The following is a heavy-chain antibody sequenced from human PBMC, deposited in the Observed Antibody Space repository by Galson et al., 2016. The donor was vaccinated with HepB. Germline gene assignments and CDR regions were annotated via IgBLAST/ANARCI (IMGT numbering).Heavy chain of an antibody. CDR1: GFTFSSSA. Sequence: SVRLSCTASGFTFSSSAMHWVRQAPGKGLEWVAVITSDGSNKYYADSVQGRFTISRDNSKNTLYLQMNSLRAEDTAVYYCAKDRSDGSFGSGGMDDWGQGTPGTVSS. V-gene: IGHV3-30*04. D-gene: IGHD3-10*01. J-gene: IGHJ6*02. CDR3: AKDRSDGSFGSGGMDD. CDR2: ITSDGSNK.